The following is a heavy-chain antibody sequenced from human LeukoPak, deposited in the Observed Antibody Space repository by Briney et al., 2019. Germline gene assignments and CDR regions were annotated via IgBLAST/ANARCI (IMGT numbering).Heavy chain of an antibody. D-gene: IGHD6-19*01. CDR1: GGTFSSYA. CDR3: ARGLRSIAVAGDAFDI. CDR2: IIPIFGTA. J-gene: IGHJ3*02. Sequence: PKASVKVSCKASGGTFSSYAISWVRQAPGQGLEWMGGIIPIFGTANYAQKFQGRVTITADESTSTAYMELSSLRSEDTAVYYCARGLRSIAVAGDAFDIWGQGTMVTVSS. V-gene: IGHV1-69*13.